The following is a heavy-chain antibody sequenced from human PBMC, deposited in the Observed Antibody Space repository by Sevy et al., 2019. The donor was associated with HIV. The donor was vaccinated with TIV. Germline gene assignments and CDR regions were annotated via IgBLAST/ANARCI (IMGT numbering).Heavy chain of an antibody. CDR1: GFTFSDYW. Sequence: GGSLRPSCVTSGFTFSDYWMTWVRQAPGKGLEWVASINRDGSEKFHVDSVKGRFTISRDNMKKSLFLQMNNLRVEDTGVYYCLRGGGGYWGQETLVTVSS. J-gene: IGHJ4*02. D-gene: IGHD2-15*01. CDR3: LRGGGGY. V-gene: IGHV3-7*01. CDR2: INRDGSEK.